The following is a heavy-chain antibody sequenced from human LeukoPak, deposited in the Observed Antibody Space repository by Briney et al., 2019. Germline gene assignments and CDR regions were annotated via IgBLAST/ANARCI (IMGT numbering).Heavy chain of an antibody. Sequence: EASVKVSCKASGYTFTSYAMNWVRQAPGQGLEWMGWINTNTGNPTYAQGFAGRFVFSLDTSVSTAYLQISSLKAEDTAVYYCARGAASGRDDYWGQGTLVTVSS. J-gene: IGHJ4*02. CDR3: ARGAASGRDDY. D-gene: IGHD1-26*01. CDR2: INTNTGNP. V-gene: IGHV7-4-1*02. CDR1: GYTFTSYA.